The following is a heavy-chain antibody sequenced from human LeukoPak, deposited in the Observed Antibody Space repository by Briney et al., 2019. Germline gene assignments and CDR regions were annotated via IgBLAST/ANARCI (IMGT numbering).Heavy chain of an antibody. J-gene: IGHJ4*02. CDR1: GFTFSSYA. CDR3: ARAVPMARGVNFYDY. Sequence: GGSLRLSCAASGFTFSSYAMHWVRQAPGKGLEWVAVISYDGSNKYYADSVKGRFTISRENARNSLYLQMNSLRVGDTAVYYCARAVPMARGVNFYDYWGQGTLVTVSS. D-gene: IGHD3-10*01. V-gene: IGHV3-30*14. CDR2: ISYDGSNK.